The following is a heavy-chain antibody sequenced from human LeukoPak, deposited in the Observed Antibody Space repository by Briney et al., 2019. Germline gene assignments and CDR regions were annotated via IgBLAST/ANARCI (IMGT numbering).Heavy chain of an antibody. D-gene: IGHD5-12*01. V-gene: IGHV1-69*04. CDR1: GGTFSSYA. Sequence: SVKVSCKASGGTFSSYAISWVRQAPGQGLEWMGRIIPILGIANYAQKFQGRVTITADKSTSAAYMELSSLRSEDTAVYYCARDPSGYDRSDYWGQGTLVTVSS. CDR3: ARDPSGYDRSDY. J-gene: IGHJ4*02. CDR2: IIPILGIA.